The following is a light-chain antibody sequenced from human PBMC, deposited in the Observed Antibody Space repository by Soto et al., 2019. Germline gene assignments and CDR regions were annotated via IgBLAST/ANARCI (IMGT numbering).Light chain of an antibody. CDR3: SSYATTSPLV. CDR1: ISDIGGYNY. CDR2: DVS. J-gene: IGLJ2*01. Sequence: QSALTQPASVSGSPGQSITISCTGTISDIGGYNYVGWYQHHPGKATKLLIYDVSNRPSGVSNRFSGSKSGNTASLTISGLQAEDEADYYCSSYATTSPLVFGGRTKLTVL. V-gene: IGLV2-14*03.